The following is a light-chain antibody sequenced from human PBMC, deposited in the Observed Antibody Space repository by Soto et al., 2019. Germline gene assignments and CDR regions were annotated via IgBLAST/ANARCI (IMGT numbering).Light chain of an antibody. V-gene: IGLV2-14*01. J-gene: IGLJ1*01. CDR1: SSDVGGYNY. CDR3: SSYTSSSPYV. CDR2: EVS. Sequence: QSVLTQPASVSGSPGQSITISCTGTSSDVGGYNYVSWYQQHPGKAPKLMIYEVSNRPSGVSNRFSGSKSGNTASLTISGLQAEDEADCYCSSYTSSSPYVFGTGTKSPS.